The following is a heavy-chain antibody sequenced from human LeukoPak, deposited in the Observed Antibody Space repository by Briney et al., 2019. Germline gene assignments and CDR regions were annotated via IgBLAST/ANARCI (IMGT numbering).Heavy chain of an antibody. V-gene: IGHV3-30-3*01. CDR3: ARDMDYYDSSGYPDY. CDR2: ISYDGSNK. CDR1: GFTFSSYA. D-gene: IGHD3-22*01. Sequence: GGSLRLSCAASGFTFSSYAMHWVRQAPGKGLEWVAVISYDGSNKYYADSVKGRFTISRDNSKNTLYLQMNSLRAEDTAVYYCARDMDYYDSSGYPDYWGQGTLVTVSS. J-gene: IGHJ4*02.